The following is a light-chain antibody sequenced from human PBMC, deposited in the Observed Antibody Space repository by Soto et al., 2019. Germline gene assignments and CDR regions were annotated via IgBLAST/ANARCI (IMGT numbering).Light chain of an antibody. CDR3: QSYDSSLSGWV. CDR2: YNS. V-gene: IGLV1-40*01. CDR1: SSNIGAGHD. Sequence: QSVLTQPPSVSGAPGQRVTISCTGSSSNIGAGHDVHWYQQLPGTAPKLLIYYNSNRPSGVPDRFSGSKSGTSASLAITGLQAEDETDYYCQSYDSSLSGWVFGGGTKVTVL. J-gene: IGLJ3*02.